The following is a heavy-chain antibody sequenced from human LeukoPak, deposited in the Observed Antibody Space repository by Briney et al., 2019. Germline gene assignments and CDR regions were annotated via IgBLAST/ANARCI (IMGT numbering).Heavy chain of an antibody. J-gene: IGHJ5*02. Sequence: SSETLSLTCTVSGGSINNHYWSWIRQPPGRGLEWIGYIYYSGSTTYSPSLRSRVTISLDTSKNQFSLNLNSVTAAGTAVYYCARRDYASGSYGSWGQGTLVTVPS. CDR1: GGSINNHY. CDR2: IYYSGST. V-gene: IGHV4-59*08. D-gene: IGHD3-10*01. CDR3: ARRDYASGSYGS.